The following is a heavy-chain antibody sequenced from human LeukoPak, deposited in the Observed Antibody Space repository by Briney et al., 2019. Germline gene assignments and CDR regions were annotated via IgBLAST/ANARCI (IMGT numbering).Heavy chain of an antibody. V-gene: IGHV3-33*01. CDR3: AREDGGMDV. CDR2: IWFDGSNK. Sequence: GRSLRLSCAASGFPFSSYGFHWVRQAPGKGLEWVAVIWFDGSNKYYADSVKGRFSISRDNSKNTLYLQMNSLRAEDTAVYSCAREDGGMDVWGQGTTVTVSS. J-gene: IGHJ6*02. CDR1: GFPFSSYG.